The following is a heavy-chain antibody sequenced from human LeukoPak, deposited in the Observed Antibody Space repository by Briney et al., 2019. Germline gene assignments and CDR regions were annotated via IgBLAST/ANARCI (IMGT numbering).Heavy chain of an antibody. J-gene: IGHJ4*02. V-gene: IGHV3-9*01. Sequence: GRSLRLSCVASGFTFDDYAMHWVRQAPGKGLEWVSGISWNSGSIGYADSVKGRFTISRDNAKNSLYLQMNSLRAEDTALYYCAKGGGQWLVESYFDYWGQGTLVTVSS. CDR3: AKGGGQWLVESYFDY. CDR1: GFTFDDYA. CDR2: ISWNSGSI. D-gene: IGHD6-19*01.